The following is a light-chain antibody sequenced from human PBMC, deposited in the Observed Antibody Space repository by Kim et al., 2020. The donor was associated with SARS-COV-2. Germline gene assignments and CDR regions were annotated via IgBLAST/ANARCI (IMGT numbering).Light chain of an antibody. CDR1: SSNIGSNS. CDR2: RRN. CDR3: VAWDDSLSGRV. J-gene: IGLJ3*02. Sequence: GQTVTISCSGSSSNIGSNSVYWYQQLPGTAPKLLIYRRNQRPSGVPDRFSGSQSSTSASLAISGLRSEDEADYYCVAWDDSLSGRVFGGGTKVTVL. V-gene: IGLV1-47*01.